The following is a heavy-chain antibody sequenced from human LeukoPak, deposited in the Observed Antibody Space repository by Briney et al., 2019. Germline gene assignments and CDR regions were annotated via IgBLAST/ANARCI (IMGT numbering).Heavy chain of an antibody. Sequence: SETLSLTCTVSGGSISSYYWSWIRQPPGKGLEWIGYIYYSGSTNYNPSLKSRVTISVDTSKNQFSLKLSSVTAADTAVYYCARERGQLVLYYYYYYMDVWGKGTTVTVSS. CDR2: IYYSGST. CDR1: GGSISSYY. CDR3: ARERGQLVLYYYYYYMDV. J-gene: IGHJ6*03. D-gene: IGHD6-6*01. V-gene: IGHV4-59*01.